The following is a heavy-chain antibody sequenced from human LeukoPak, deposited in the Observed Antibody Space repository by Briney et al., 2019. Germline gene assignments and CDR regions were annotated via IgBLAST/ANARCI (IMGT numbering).Heavy chain of an antibody. CDR3: ADVDYYGSGSYYN. CDR1: GESFSGYY. V-gene: IGHV4-34*01. J-gene: IGHJ4*02. CDR2: INHSGST. D-gene: IGHD3-10*01. Sequence: SETLSLTCAVYGESFSGYYWSWIRQPPGKGLEWIGEINHSGSTNYNPSLKSRVTISVDTSKNQFSLKLSSVTAADTAVYYCADVDYYGSGSYYNWGQGTLVTVSS.